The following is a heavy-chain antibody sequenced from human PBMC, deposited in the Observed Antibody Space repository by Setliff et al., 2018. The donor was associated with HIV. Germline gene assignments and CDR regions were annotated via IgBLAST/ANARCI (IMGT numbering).Heavy chain of an antibody. J-gene: IGHJ3*01. Sequence: GESLKISCNGSGYSFTSYWIGWVRQMPGKGLEWVLIIYPADSDSTYVPSFEVRVTISADKSISTAYLQWSSLKASDTAMYYCASRLAGPAAFDLWGQGTMVTVSS. V-gene: IGHV5-51*01. CDR3: ASRLAGPAAFDL. CDR1: GYSFTSYW. CDR2: IYPADSDS.